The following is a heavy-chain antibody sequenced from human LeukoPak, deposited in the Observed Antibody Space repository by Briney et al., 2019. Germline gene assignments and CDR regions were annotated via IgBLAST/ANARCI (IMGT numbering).Heavy chain of an antibody. Sequence: PSETLSLTCTVSGGSISSYYWSWIRQPAGKGLEWIGRIYTSGSTNYNPSLKSRVTMSIDTSKKQFSLKLTSVTAADTAVYYCARNGVSSTNTAFDYWGQGTLVTVSS. D-gene: IGHD2-2*01. CDR3: ARNGVSSTNTAFDY. J-gene: IGHJ4*02. V-gene: IGHV4-4*07. CDR1: GGSISSYY. CDR2: IYTSGST.